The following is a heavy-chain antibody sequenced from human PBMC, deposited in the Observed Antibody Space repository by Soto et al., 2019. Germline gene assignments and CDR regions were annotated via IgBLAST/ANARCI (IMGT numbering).Heavy chain of an antibody. CDR1: GFTFRNYD. CDR2: ISAAGDP. CDR3: ARTDRDFYGLDV. Sequence: EVQLVESGGGLVQPGGSLRLSCEASGFTFRNYDMHWVRQGTGKGLEWVSGISAAGDPDYADSVEGRFTISRENAQNSFFLQMNGLRGGDTAVYYCARTDRDFYGLDVWGQGTTVIVSS. V-gene: IGHV3-13*05. J-gene: IGHJ6*02.